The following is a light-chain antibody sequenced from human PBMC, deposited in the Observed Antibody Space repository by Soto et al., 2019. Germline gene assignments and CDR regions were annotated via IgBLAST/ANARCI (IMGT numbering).Light chain of an antibody. CDR3: QQSYTTASIT. J-gene: IGKJ5*01. Sequence: DIQMTQSPSSLSASVGDRVTITCRASQSISRNLNWYQHKPGKAPKLLIYAASSLQNGVPSRFSGCGSGTEFTLIISSLQPEDFGTYYCQQSYTTASITFGQGTRLEIK. CDR1: QSISRN. V-gene: IGKV1-39*01. CDR2: AAS.